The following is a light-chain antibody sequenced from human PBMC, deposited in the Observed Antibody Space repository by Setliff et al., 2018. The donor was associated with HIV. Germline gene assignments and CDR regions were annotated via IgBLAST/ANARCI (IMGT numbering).Light chain of an antibody. CDR1: SSDVGGYNY. J-gene: IGLJ1*01. CDR3: SSYTSSSTLVYV. Sequence: QSALTQPASVSGSPGQSITISCTGTSSDVGGYNYVSWYKQHPGKAPKLMIYDVNNRPSGVSNRFSGSKSGNTASLTISGLQAEDEADYYCSSYTSSSTLVYVFGSGTKVTVL. V-gene: IGLV2-14*03. CDR2: DVN.